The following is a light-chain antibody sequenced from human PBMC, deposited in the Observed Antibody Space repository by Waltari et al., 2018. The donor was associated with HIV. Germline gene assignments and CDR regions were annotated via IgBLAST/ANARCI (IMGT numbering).Light chain of an antibody. V-gene: IGKV3-20*01. CDR2: GAS. J-gene: IGKJ2*01. CDR1: QSITSSY. Sequence: EIGLTQSPGTLSLSPGERATLSCRASQSITSSYLSWYQQKPGQAPRLVIYGASSSATGIPDRFSGSGSGADFTLTISRLEPEDFAVYYCQQYSSAPRTFGQGTKLEIK. CDR3: QQYSSAPRT.